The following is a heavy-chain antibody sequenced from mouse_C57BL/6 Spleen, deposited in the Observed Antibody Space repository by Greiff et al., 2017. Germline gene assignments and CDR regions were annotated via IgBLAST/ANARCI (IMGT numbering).Heavy chain of an antibody. V-gene: IGHV1-80*01. CDR3: ASTWFDAMDY. D-gene: IGHD2-2*01. CDR2: IYPGDGDT. Sequence: QVQLKQSGAELVKPGASVKISCKASGYAFSSYWMNWVKQRPGKGLEWIGQIYPGDGDTNSNGKFKGKATLTADKSSSTAYMQLSSLTSEDSAVYFCASTWFDAMDYWGQGTSVTVSS. J-gene: IGHJ4*01. CDR1: GYAFSSYW.